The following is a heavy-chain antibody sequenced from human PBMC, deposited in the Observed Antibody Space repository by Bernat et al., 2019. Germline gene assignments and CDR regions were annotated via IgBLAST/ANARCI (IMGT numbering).Heavy chain of an antibody. CDR2: INPNSGGT. V-gene: IGHV1-2*06. D-gene: IGHD3-10*01. J-gene: IGHJ4*02. CDR1: GYTFTGYY. Sequence: QVQLVQSGAEVKKPGASVKVSCKASGYTFTGYYMHWVRQAPGQGLEWMGRINPNSGGTNYAQKFQGRVTMTRDTSISTAYMELSRLRSDDTAVYYCARDRRITMVQGRPFDYWGQGTLVTVSS. CDR3: ARDRRITMVQGRPFDY.